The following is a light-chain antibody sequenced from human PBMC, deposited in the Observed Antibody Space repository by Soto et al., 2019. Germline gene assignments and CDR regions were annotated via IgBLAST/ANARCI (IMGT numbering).Light chain of an antibody. CDR2: AAS. CDR1: QGLSSD. Sequence: DIQLTQSPSFLSASVGDRVTITCRASQGLSSDLAWYQQKPGKAPKLLIYAASTLQSGVPSRFSGSGSGTGFTLTISSRQPEDFATYYCQQLNSYPLTFGQGTRLEIK. V-gene: IGKV1-9*01. J-gene: IGKJ5*01. CDR3: QQLNSYPLT.